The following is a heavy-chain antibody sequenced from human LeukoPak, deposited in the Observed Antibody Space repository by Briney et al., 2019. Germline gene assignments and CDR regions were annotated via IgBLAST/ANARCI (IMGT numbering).Heavy chain of an antibody. Sequence: GGSLRLSCAASGFTFDDYTMHWVRQAPGKGLEWVSLISWDGGSTYYADSVKGRFTISRDNSKNSLYLQMNSLRTEGTALYYCAKAQQWLEYFDYWGQGTLVTVSS. D-gene: IGHD6-19*01. V-gene: IGHV3-43*01. CDR3: AKAQQWLEYFDY. CDR1: GFTFDDYT. CDR2: ISWDGGST. J-gene: IGHJ4*02.